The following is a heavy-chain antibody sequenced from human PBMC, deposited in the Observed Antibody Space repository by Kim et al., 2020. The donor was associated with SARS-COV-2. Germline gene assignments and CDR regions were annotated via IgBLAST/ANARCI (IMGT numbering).Heavy chain of an antibody. D-gene: IGHD3-3*01. CDR2: ISAYNGNT. CDR1: GYTFTSYG. CDR3: ARDDGITIFGVVIYSSNPHFDY. Sequence: ASVKVSCKASGYTFTSYGISWVRQAPGQGLEWMGWISAYNGNTNYAQKLHGRVTMTTDTSTSTAYMELRSLRSDDTAVYYCARDDGITIFGVVIYSSNPHFDYWGQGTLVTVSS. J-gene: IGHJ4*02. V-gene: IGHV1-18*01.